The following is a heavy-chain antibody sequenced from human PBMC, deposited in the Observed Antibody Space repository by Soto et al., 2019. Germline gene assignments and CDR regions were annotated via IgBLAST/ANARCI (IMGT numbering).Heavy chain of an antibody. V-gene: IGHV1-18*04. Sequence: ASVKVSCKASGYTFTSYGISWVRQAHGQGLEWMGWISAYNGNTNYAQKLQGRVTMTTDTSTSTAYMELRSLRSDDTAVYYCARVSSGWPQAGYWGQGTLVTVSS. CDR2: ISAYNGNT. CDR3: ARVSSGWPQAGY. CDR1: GYTFTSYG. J-gene: IGHJ4*02. D-gene: IGHD6-19*01.